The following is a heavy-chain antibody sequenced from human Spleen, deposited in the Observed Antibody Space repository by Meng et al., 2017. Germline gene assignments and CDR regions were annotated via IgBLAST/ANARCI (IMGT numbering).Heavy chain of an antibody. CDR2: INHSGST. CDR1: GGSFSDYY. J-gene: IGHJ4*02. V-gene: IGHV4-34*01. Sequence: QVQLEQWGAGLLKPSETLSRSCVVSGGSFSDYYWSWIRQPPGKGLEWIGEINHSGSTNYNPSLESRATITADTSQNNLSLKLSSGTAADSAVYYCARGPTTRAHDFDYWGQGTLVTVSS. CDR3: ARGPTTRAHDFDY. D-gene: IGHD4-11*01.